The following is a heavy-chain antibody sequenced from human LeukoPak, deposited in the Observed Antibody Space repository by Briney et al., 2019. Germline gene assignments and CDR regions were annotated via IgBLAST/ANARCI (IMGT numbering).Heavy chain of an antibody. CDR2: IDWDDDK. J-gene: IGHJ4*02. CDR3: ARTVLYDYVWGSYRLDDY. D-gene: IGHD3-16*02. Sequence: SGPTLVNPTQTLTLTCTFSGFSLSTSGMCVSWIRQPPGKALEWLARIDWDDDKYYSTSLKTRLTISKDTSKNQVVLTMTNMDPVDTATYYCARTVLYDYVWGSYRLDDYWGQGTLVTVSS. CDR1: GFSLSTSGMC. V-gene: IGHV2-70*11.